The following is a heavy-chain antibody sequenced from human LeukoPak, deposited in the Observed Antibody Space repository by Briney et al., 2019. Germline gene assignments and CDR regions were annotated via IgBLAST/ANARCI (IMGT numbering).Heavy chain of an antibody. J-gene: IGHJ6*02. Sequence: GGSLRLSCAVSGFTFSSYEMNWVRQAPGKGLEWVSYISSSGSTIYYADSVKGRFTISRDNAKSSLYLQVNSLRAEDTAVYYCARDRTTMVRGVTRYYGMDVWGQGTTVTVSS. CDR1: GFTFSSYE. D-gene: IGHD3-10*01. CDR3: ARDRTTMVRGVTRYYGMDV. V-gene: IGHV3-48*03. CDR2: ISSSGSTI.